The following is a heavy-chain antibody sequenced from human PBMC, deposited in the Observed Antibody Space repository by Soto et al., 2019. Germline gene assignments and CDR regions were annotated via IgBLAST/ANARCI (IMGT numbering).Heavy chain of an antibody. CDR2: SRFCGDYV. CDR1: GLPLEKYS. D-gene: IGHD1-20*01. CDR3: ARATYNWNHEY. J-gene: IGHJ6*01. Sequence: GGSLRLSCAVSGLPLEKYSMNWVREATGKRCEWVSSSRFCGDYVYCPGSVKGRFAISGDNCSRSLYLQMSRRAVDDTALYFCARATYNWNHEYWGQGCKVTISS. V-gene: IGHV3-21*01.